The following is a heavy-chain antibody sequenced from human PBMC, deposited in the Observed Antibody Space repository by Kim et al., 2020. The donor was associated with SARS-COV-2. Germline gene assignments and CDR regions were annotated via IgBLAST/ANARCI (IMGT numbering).Heavy chain of an antibody. V-gene: IGHV1-69*13. J-gene: IGHJ4*02. CDR1: GGTFSSYA. Sequence: SVKVSCKASGGTFSSYAISWVRQAPGQGLEWMGGIIPIFGTANYAQKFQGRVTITADESTSTAYMELSSLRSEDTAVYYCARGNDLGYSGSSEVAFDYWGQGTLVTVSS. CDR3: ARGNDLGYSGSSEVAFDY. D-gene: IGHD1-26*01. CDR2: IIPIFGTA.